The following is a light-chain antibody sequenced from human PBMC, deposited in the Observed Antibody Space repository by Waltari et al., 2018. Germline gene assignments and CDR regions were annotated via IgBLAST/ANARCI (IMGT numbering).Light chain of an antibody. CDR1: QSVSSTY. CDR3: QHYSSSSWT. J-gene: IGKJ1*01. V-gene: IGKV3-20*01. Sequence: EIVLTQSPGTLSLSPGDRATLSCRASQSVSSTYLAWYQQKPGQAPGLLIYVASSRATGIPDRFSGSGSGTDFTLTISRLEPEDFAVYYCQHYSSSSWTFGQGTKVEIK. CDR2: VAS.